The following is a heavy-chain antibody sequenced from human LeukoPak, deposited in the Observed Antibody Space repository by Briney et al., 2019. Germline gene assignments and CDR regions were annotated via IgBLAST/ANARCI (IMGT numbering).Heavy chain of an antibody. CDR2: IYYSGST. CDR3: AREEYNYGPYYFDF. J-gene: IGHJ4*02. Sequence: SETLSLTCTVSGGPISTDRHYWGWIRQPPGKGLEWIGIIYYSGSTYYEPSLKSRVTISIDTSKNQFSLKLTSVSAADTAVYYCAREEYNYGPYYFDFWGQGTLVTVSS. CDR1: GGPISTDRHY. V-gene: IGHV4-39*02. D-gene: IGHD5-18*01.